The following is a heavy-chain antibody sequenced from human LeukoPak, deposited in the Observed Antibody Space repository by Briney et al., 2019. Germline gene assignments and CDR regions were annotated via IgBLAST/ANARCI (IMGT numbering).Heavy chain of an antibody. D-gene: IGHD4-17*01. J-gene: IGHJ4*02. V-gene: IGHV3-23*01. CDR3: ARDDYGETFDY. CDR2: ISGGGGST. Sequence: GGSLRLSCAASGFTFSSYGMSWVRQAPGEGLEWVSAISGGGGSTYYADSVKGRFTISRDNSKNTLYLQMNSLRAEDTAVYYCARDDYGETFDYWGQGTLVTVSS. CDR1: GFTFSSYG.